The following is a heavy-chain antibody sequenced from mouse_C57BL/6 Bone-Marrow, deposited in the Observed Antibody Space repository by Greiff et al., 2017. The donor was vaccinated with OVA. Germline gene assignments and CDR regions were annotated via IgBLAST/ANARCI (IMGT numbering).Heavy chain of an antibody. CDR1: GFTFSDYG. V-gene: IGHV5-17*01. CDR3: ARSNYWYFDV. J-gene: IGHJ1*03. CDR2: LSSGSSTI. Sequence: EVHLVESGGGLVQPGGSLKLSCAASGFTFSDYGMHWVRQAPEKGLEWVAYLSSGSSTIYYADTVKGRFTISRDNAKNTLCLQITSLRSEDTAMYYGARSNYWYFDVWGTGTTVTVSS.